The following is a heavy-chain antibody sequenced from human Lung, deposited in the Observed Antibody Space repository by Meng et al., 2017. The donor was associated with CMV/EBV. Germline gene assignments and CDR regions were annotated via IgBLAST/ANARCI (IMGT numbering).Heavy chain of an antibody. D-gene: IGHD4/OR15-4a*01. CDR2: ILPIFGIA. J-gene: IGHJ4*02. CDR3: ARVGGTMVKNGYFDY. V-gene: IGHV1-69*05. CDR1: GGTFRKYS. Sequence: SVXVSCKASGGTFRKYSISWVRQAPGQGLEWMGGILPIFGIAKIAQNFQGRVTITTDGSTSTAYMEVSSLRSEDTAVYYCARVGGTMVKNGYFDYWGQGXLVTVSS.